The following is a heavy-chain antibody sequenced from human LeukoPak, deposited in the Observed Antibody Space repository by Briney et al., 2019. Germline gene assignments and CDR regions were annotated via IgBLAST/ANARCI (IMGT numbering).Heavy chain of an antibody. CDR1: GSSVTTSY. D-gene: IGHD1/OR15-1a*01. Sequence: GASLRLSCAASGSSVTTSYLSWVRQAPGKGLEWVSLIYSGGSTYYADSVKGRFSISRDKSKNTLYLQINSLRADDTAVYYCARASTDNWYNYFDLWGQGTLVTVSS. J-gene: IGHJ4*02. V-gene: IGHV3-66*01. CDR2: IYSGGST. CDR3: ARASTDNWYNYFDL.